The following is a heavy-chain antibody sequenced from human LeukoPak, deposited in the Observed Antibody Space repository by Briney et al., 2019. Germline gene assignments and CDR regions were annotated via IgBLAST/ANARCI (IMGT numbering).Heavy chain of an antibody. J-gene: IGHJ3*01. CDR1: GYSFTGYY. V-gene: IGHV1-2*02. Sequence: ASVKVSCKASGYSFTGYYVHWVRQAPGQGLEWMGWINPNSGGSNYAQKFQGRVTMTRDTSISTAYMELSRLRSDDTAVYYCARRRTGNAFDFWGQGTMVTVSS. D-gene: IGHD1-1*01. CDR3: ARRRTGNAFDF. CDR2: INPNSGGS.